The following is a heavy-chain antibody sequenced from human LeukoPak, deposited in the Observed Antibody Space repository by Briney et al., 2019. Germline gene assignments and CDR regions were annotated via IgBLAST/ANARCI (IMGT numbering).Heavy chain of an antibody. V-gene: IGHV1-8*01. Sequence: ASVKVSCKASGYTFTSYDINWVRQATGQGLEWMGWMNPNSGNTAYAQKFQGRVTMTRNTSISTAYMEMSSLRSEETAVYYCARAYTAIVLDYWGQGTLVTVSS. CDR1: GYTFTSYD. D-gene: IGHD5-18*01. CDR2: MNPNSGNT. CDR3: ARAYTAIVLDY. J-gene: IGHJ4*02.